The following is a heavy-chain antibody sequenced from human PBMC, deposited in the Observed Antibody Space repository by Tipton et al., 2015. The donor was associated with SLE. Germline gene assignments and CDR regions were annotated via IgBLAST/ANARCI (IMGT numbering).Heavy chain of an antibody. CDR2: INHSGST. CDR3: ARGLYGDEPGY. V-gene: IGHV4-34*01. CDR1: GGSFSGYY. Sequence: LRLSCAVYGGSFSGYYCSWIRQPPGKGVGGIGEINHSGSTNYNPSLKSRVTISVDTSKNQFSLKLTSLTAADTAVYYCARGLYGDEPGYWGQGTLVTVSS. J-gene: IGHJ4*02. D-gene: IGHD4-17*01.